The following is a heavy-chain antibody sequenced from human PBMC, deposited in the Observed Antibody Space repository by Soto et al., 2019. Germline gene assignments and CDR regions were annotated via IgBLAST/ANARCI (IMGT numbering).Heavy chain of an antibody. CDR3: ASEGSALSYNQFDP. Sequence: PSQTLSLTCAISGDSVSNNSAAWNWIRQSPSKGLEWLGRTYYRSKWYNDYAVSVKSRITINPDTSKNQFSLQLNSVTPEDTAVNYCASEGSALSYNQFDPRGRGTLVTVAS. V-gene: IGHV6-1*01. J-gene: IGHJ5*02. CDR2: TYYRSKWYN. CDR1: GDSVSNNSAA.